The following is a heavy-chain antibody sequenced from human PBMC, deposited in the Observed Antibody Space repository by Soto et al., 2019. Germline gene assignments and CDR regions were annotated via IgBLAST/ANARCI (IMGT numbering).Heavy chain of an antibody. CDR1: GFTFSSYA. CDR3: AKDHDCSCGSWLNAAFEM. CDR2: ISGSGGST. V-gene: IGHV3-23*01. D-gene: IGHD2-15*01. J-gene: IGHJ3*02. Sequence: GGSLRLSCAASGFTFSSYAMSWVRQAPGKGLEWVSAISGSGGSTYYADSVKGRFTISRDNSKNTLYLQMNSLRAEDTAVYYCAKDHDCSCGSWLNAAFEMWGQGTMVTVSS.